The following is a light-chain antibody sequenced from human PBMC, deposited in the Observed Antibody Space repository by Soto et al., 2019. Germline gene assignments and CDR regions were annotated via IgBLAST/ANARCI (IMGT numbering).Light chain of an antibody. Sequence: SYELTQPPSVSVSPGQTASITCSGDKLGDKYACWYQQKPGQSPVLVIYQDTKRPSGIPERFSGSNSGNTATLTISGTQAMDEAYYYCQAWDSSTPVVFGGGTKVTVL. CDR1: KLGDKY. CDR3: QAWDSSTPVV. CDR2: QDT. J-gene: IGLJ2*01. V-gene: IGLV3-1*01.